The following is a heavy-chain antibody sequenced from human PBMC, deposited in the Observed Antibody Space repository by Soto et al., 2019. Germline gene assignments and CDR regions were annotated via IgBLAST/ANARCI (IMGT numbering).Heavy chain of an antibody. Sequence: PVGSLRLSCAASGFTFSSYGMHWVRQAPGKGLEWVAVISYDGSNKYYADSVKGRFTISRDNSKNTLYLQMNSLRAEDTAVYYCAKVVRGVIRYYGMDVWGQGTTVTVSS. CDR1: GFTFSSYG. V-gene: IGHV3-30*18. CDR3: AKVVRGVIRYYGMDV. D-gene: IGHD3-10*01. J-gene: IGHJ6*02. CDR2: ISYDGSNK.